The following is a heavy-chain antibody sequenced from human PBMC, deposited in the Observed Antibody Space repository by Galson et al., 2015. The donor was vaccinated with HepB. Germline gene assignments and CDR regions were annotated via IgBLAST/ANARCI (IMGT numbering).Heavy chain of an antibody. D-gene: IGHD4-17*01. J-gene: IGHJ6*03. CDR2: INHSGIT. V-gene: IGHV4-34*01. Sequence: SETLSLTCAVNGGSFSGFFWAWIRQPPGKGLEWIGEINHSGITNYNPSLKSRVTISVDTSKNQFSLKLNSVTAADTAVYFCARGDSGDSYYMDVWGKGTTVTGSS. CDR3: ARGDSGDSYYMDV. CDR1: GGSFSGFF.